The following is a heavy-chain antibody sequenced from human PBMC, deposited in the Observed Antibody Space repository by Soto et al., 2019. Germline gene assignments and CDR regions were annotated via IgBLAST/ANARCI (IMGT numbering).Heavy chain of an antibody. V-gene: IGHV3-23*01. J-gene: IGHJ4*02. CDR2: LSGSGANT. CDR1: GFTFRNYA. CDR3: AKRDVPHSTSNAYFYDH. Sequence: EVQLLESGGGLVQPGGSLRLSCAASGFTFRNYAMSWVRQAPGKGLEWVSVLSGSGANTYYADSVQGRFTVSSDISDNTLFLRMTSLTADDTAVYFCAKRDVPHSTSNAYFYDHWGRGVLVTVSS. D-gene: IGHD2-21*02.